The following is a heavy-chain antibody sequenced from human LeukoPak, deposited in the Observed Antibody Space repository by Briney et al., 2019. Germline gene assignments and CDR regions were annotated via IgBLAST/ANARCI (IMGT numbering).Heavy chain of an antibody. CDR3: ATISAQTFDI. CDR1: GFTFRSYW. J-gene: IGHJ3*02. CDR2: IKPDGSDK. Sequence: PGGSLRLSCVGSGFTFRSYWVNWVRQSPGKGLEWVANIKPDGSDKYYVDPARGRFTVSRDNAKNSAFLQMNSLRAEDTAIYYCATISAQTFDIWGQGTLVSVSS. V-gene: IGHV3-7*01. D-gene: IGHD5-12*01.